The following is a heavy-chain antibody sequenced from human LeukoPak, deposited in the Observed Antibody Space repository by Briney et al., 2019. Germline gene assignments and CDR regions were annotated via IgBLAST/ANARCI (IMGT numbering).Heavy chain of an antibody. D-gene: IGHD3-22*01. J-gene: IGHJ3*02. V-gene: IGHV4-31*03. CDR3: AKDSGGYDGAFDI. CDR1: GGSISSGGYY. CDR2: IYYSGST. Sequence: SETLSLTCTVSGGSISSGGYYWSWIRQHPGKGLEWIGYIYYSGSTYYNPSLKSRVTISVDTSKNQFPLKLSSVTAADTAVYYCAKDSGGYDGAFDIWGQGTMVTVSS.